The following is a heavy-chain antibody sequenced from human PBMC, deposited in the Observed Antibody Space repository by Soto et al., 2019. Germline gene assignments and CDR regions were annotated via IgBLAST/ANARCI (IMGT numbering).Heavy chain of an antibody. CDR2: IRSKTNSYAT. D-gene: IGHD6-19*01. J-gene: IGHJ4*02. Sequence: GGFQRLCCAAAGLNFVGSAMHWIRQDSGKGLEWVGHIRSKTNSYATAYAESVKGRFTISRDDSMNTAYLQMNSLKTEDTAVYFCTRQTDAVQWLVVPTDYNFDYWGQGTLVTVSS. CDR1: GLNFVGSA. V-gene: IGHV3-73*01. CDR3: TRQTDAVQWLVVPTDYNFDY.